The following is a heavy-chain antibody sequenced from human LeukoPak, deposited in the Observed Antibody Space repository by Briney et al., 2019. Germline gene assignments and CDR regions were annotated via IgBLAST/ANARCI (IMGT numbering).Heavy chain of an antibody. CDR1: GGSISSGVYY. CDR2: IYYSGST. CDR3: ARVPILGPEVATNDAFDI. V-gene: IGHV4-30-4*01. J-gene: IGHJ3*02. D-gene: IGHD5-24*01. Sequence: PSETLSLTCTVSGGSISSGVYYWSWIRQPPGKGLEWIGYIYYSGSTYYNPSLKSRVTISVDTSKNQFSLKLSSVTAADTAVYYCARVPILGPEVATNDAFDIWGQGTMVTVSS.